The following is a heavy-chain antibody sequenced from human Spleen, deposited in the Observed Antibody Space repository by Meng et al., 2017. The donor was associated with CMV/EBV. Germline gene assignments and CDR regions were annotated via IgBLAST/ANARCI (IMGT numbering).Heavy chain of an antibody. CDR1: GFTFSSYT. V-gene: IGHV3-23*03. D-gene: IGHD6-19*01. CDR3: AKVTTAQWLIVN. J-gene: IGHJ4*02. CDR2: IYTDGSRS. Sequence: GESLKISCAASGFTFSSYTMNWVRQAPGKGLEWVSVIYTDGSRSFHADSVKGRFTISRDNSKNTLYLQMNSLRAEDTAIYYCAKVTTAQWLIVNWGQGTLVTVSS.